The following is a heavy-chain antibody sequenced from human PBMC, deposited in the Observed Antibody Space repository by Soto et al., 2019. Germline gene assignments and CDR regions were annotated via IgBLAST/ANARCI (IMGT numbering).Heavy chain of an antibody. CDR1: GDTLSELS. CDR2: FDPDDGET. Sequence: QVQLVQSGAEVKKPGASVKVSCKVSGDTLSELSMHWVRQAPGKGLEWMGGFDPDDGETIYARKFQGRVTISEDRSTDIAYMDLNSLISDDTAVYYCATRPVIGTRRWRTGSAMGYWGQGSLVTVSS. V-gene: IGHV1-24*01. J-gene: IGHJ4*02. CDR3: ATRPVIGTRRWRTGSAMGY. D-gene: IGHD2-21*01.